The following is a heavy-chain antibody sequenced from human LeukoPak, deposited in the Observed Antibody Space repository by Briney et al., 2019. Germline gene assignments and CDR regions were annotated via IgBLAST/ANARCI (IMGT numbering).Heavy chain of an antibody. Sequence: SVKVSCKASGCTFDTYAINWVRQAPGQGLEWMGGMNPISGKAKHAQKFQDRVTMTGDRSTSTASMELSGLTSEDTGVYFCARDRSVTAPDACAYWGQGTRVTVSS. J-gene: IGHJ4*02. CDR1: GCTFDTYA. D-gene: IGHD3-16*01. V-gene: IGHV1-69*06. CDR3: ARDRSVTAPDACAY. CDR2: MNPISGKA.